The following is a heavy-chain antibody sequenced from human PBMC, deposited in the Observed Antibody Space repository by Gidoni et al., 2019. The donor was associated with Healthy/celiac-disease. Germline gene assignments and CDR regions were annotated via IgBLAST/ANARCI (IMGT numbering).Heavy chain of an antibody. J-gene: IGHJ2*01. CDR2: LYYSGST. V-gene: IGHV4-59*01. CDR3: ARGGSTSRWYFDL. Sequence: QVQLQESGPGLVKPSETLSLTCTVPGGSISSYYWSWIRQPPGKGLEWIGYLYYSGSTNYNPSLKSRVTISVDTSKNQFSLKLSSVTAADTAVYYCARGGSTSRWYFDLWGRGTLVTVSS. CDR1: GGSISSYY. D-gene: IGHD2-2*01.